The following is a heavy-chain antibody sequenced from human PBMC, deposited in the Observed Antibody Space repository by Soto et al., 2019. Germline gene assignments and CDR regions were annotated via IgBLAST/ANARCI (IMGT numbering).Heavy chain of an antibody. Sequence: QVQLMQSGAEVKKPGASVKVSCKASGDTFTDYYIHWVRQAPGQGLEWMGTVNPSGGHTTYAQHFRGRVTMHSDTSTSTLYVELTSLASYDTAIYYCARGGHVVVVTAALDYWGQGTLVTVSS. CDR3: ARGGHVVVVTAALDY. CDR1: GDTFTDYY. D-gene: IGHD2-21*02. J-gene: IGHJ4*02. CDR2: VNPSGGHT. V-gene: IGHV1-46*01.